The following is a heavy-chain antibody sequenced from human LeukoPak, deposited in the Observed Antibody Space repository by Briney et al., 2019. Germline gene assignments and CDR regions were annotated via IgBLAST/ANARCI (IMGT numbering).Heavy chain of an antibody. Sequence: GGSLRLSCAASGFTVSSNYMSWVRQAPGKGLDWVSVIYSGGNTYYADSVKGRFTIARDNSKNTLYLQINSLRAEDTAIYYCAKAPMEDSWYLHFDYWGQGTLVTVSS. J-gene: IGHJ4*02. V-gene: IGHV3-53*01. CDR1: GFTVSSNY. CDR2: IYSGGNT. D-gene: IGHD6-13*01. CDR3: AKAPMEDSWYLHFDY.